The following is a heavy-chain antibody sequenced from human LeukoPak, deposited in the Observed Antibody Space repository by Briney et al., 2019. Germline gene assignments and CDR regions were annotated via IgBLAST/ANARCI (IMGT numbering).Heavy chain of an antibody. CDR2: INHSGST. D-gene: IGHD4-23*01. CDR3: ARDGYGGFHSFYKYWYFDL. Sequence: PSETLSLTCAVYGGSFSGYYWSWIRQPPGKGLEWIGEINHSGSTNYNPSLTSRVTISVDTSKNQFSLKLSSVTAADTAVYYCARDGYGGFHSFYKYWYFDLWGRGTLVTVSS. V-gene: IGHV4-34*01. J-gene: IGHJ2*01. CDR1: GGSFSGYY.